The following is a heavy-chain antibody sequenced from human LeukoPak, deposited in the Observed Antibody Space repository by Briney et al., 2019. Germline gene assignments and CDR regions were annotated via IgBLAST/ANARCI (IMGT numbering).Heavy chain of an antibody. D-gene: IGHD2-8*01. CDR1: GGSFSGYY. J-gene: IGHJ4*02. V-gene: IGHV4-34*01. CDR2: IYHSGST. CDR3: AGSLGYCTRNVCYLKY. Sequence: SETLSLTCAVYGGSFSGYYWSWVRQPPGKGLEWIGEIYHSGSTNYNPSLKSRVTISVDKSKNQFSLKLSSVTAADTAVYYCAGSLGYCTRNVCYLKYWGQGTLVTVSS.